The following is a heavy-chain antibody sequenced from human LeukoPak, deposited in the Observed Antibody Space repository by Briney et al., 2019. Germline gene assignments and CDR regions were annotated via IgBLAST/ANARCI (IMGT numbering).Heavy chain of an antibody. D-gene: IGHD3-10*01. Sequence: ASVKVSCKASGYTFTGYYMHWVRQAPGQGLEWMGRINPNSGGTNYAQKFQGRVTMTRDTSISTAYMELSRLRSDDTAVYYCARDFVLWFGELSGFDPWGQGTLVTVSS. V-gene: IGHV1-2*02. CDR2: INPNSGGT. CDR3: ARDFVLWFGELSGFDP. J-gene: IGHJ5*02. CDR1: GYTFTGYY.